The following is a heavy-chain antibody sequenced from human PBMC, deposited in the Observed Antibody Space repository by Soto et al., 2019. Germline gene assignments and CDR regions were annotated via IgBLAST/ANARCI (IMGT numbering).Heavy chain of an antibody. J-gene: IGHJ6*02. CDR1: GFPFSRHA. D-gene: IGHD3-10*02. CDR3: ARDSNTYRDYYHGMDV. V-gene: IGHV3-30-3*01. Sequence: QVQLVESGGGVVQPGRSLRLSCAASGFPFSRHAMYLVRQAPGKGLEWVALISYDGTNKQYADSVKGRLTVSRDDSTNSLYLQMNSLRPEDTAVYHCARDSNTYRDYYHGMDVWGQGTTVTVSS. CDR2: ISYDGTNK.